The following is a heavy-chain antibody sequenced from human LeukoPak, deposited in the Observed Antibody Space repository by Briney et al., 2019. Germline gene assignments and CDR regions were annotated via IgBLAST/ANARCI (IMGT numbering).Heavy chain of an antibody. Sequence: SETLSLTCAVYGGSFSGYYWSWIRQPPGKGLEWIGEINHSGSTNYNPSLKSRVTISVDTSKNQFSLKLSSVTAADTAVYYCARHRARNYYYGSGSMGFDYWGQGTLATVSS. D-gene: IGHD3-10*01. CDR2: INHSGST. CDR1: GGSFSGYY. J-gene: IGHJ4*02. V-gene: IGHV4-34*01. CDR3: ARHRARNYYYGSGSMGFDY.